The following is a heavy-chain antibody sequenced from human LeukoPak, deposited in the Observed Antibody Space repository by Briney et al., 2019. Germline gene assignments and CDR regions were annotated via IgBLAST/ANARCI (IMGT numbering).Heavy chain of an antibody. V-gene: IGHV4-61*02. CDR3: ARDGSAAGYSSRGDYSYMDV. J-gene: IGHJ6*03. CDR1: GGSISSGSYY. CDR2: IYTSGST. Sequence: SETLSLTCTVSGGSISSGSYYWGWIRQPAGKGLEWIGRIYTSGSTNYNPSLKGRVTISVDTSKNQFSLKLSSVTAADTAVYYCARDGSAAGYSSRGDYSYMDVWGKGTTVTISS. D-gene: IGHD6-13*01.